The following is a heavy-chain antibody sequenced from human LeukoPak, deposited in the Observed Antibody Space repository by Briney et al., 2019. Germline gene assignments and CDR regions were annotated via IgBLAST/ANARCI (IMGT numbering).Heavy chain of an antibody. V-gene: IGHV4-39*01. CDR2: TYFSET. D-gene: IGHD3-22*01. CDR1: GGSSSDTSYY. J-gene: IGHJ3*02. Sequence: SETLSLTCTVSGGSSSDTSYYWAWIRQPPGKGLEWIGGTYFSETKYNPSLKSRITISGDASKKQFSLKLSSVTAADTAVYYCASPSKLVISRGGFDMWGQGTMVTVSA. CDR3: ASPSKLVISRGGFDM.